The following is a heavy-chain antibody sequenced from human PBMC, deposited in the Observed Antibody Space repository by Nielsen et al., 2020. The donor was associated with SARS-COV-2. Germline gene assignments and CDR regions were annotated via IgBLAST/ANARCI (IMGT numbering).Heavy chain of an antibody. CDR3: ARLTGTPLSDY. CDR1: GFTFSSYG. CDR2: IYYDGSKK. Sequence: GGSLRLSCAASGFTFSSYGMHWVRQAPGKGLEWVAIIYYDGSKKYYADSVNGRFTISRDNSKNTLYLQMNSLRGEDTAVYYCARLTGTPLSDYWGQGTLVTVSS. D-gene: IGHD3-10*01. V-gene: IGHV3-33*01. J-gene: IGHJ4*02.